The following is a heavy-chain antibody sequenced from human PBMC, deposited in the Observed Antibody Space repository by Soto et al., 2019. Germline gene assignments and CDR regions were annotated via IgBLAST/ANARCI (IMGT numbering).Heavy chain of an antibody. D-gene: IGHD4-17*01. J-gene: IGHJ4*02. CDR2: ISYSGNT. CDR3: ARSRRDYGDYFDY. CDR1: GGSISSGGYY. V-gene: IGHV4-31*03. Sequence: QVQLQESGPGLVKPSQTLSLTCTVSGGSISSGGYYWAWIHQHPGKGLEWIGYISYSGNTYYNPSLKSRLTISLDTSKNQFSLELSSVPAADTAVYYCARSRRDYGDYFDYWGQGTLVTVSS.